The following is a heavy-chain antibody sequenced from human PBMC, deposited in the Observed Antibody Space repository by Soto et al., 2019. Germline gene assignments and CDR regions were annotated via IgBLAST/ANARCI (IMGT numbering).Heavy chain of an antibody. D-gene: IGHD3-3*01. V-gene: IGHV3-13*01. CDR3: ARVSREWLWDFYYYYMVV. J-gene: IGHJ6*03. CDR1: GFTFSSYD. Sequence: GGSLRLSCAASGFTFSSYDMHWVRQATGKGLEWVSAIGTAGDTYYPGSVKGRFTISRENAKNSLYLQMNSLRAGDTAVYYCARVSREWLWDFYYYYMVVWGKGTTVTVSS. CDR2: IGTAGDT.